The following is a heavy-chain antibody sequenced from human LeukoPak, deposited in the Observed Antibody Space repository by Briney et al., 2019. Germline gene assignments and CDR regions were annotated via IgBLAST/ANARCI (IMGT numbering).Heavy chain of an antibody. CDR2: IYDGGKT. V-gene: IGHV4-31*03. CDR3: ARGPRSNTYYYYFYIDV. CDR1: GGSISSGNYY. Sequence: SETLSLTCTVSGGSISSGNYYWSWIRQHPGKGLEWIGNIYDGGKTYDNPSLKSRITMSIDTSKNQFSLRLRSVTAADAAIYFCARGPRSNTYYYYFYIDVWGIGTTVTVSS. J-gene: IGHJ6*03.